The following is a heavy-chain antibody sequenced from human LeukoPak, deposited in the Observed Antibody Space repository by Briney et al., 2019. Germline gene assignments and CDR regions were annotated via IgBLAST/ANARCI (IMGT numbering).Heavy chain of an antibody. V-gene: IGHV4-38-2*02. CDR3: ARVSRGYDILY. CDR2: IYHSGTT. Sequence: SETLSLTCTVANYTITSGYYWGWIRQPPGKGLEWIGSIYHSGTTYYNPSLKSRVTISVDTSKNQFSLNLSSVTAPDTAVYYCARVSRGYDILYWGQGTLVTVSS. J-gene: IGHJ4*02. CDR1: NYTITSGYY. D-gene: IGHD3-9*01.